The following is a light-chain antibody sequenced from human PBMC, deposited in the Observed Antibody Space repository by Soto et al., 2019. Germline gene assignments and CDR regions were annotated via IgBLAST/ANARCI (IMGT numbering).Light chain of an antibody. J-gene: IGLJ1*01. CDR3: QSYDSSLSGSYV. Sequence: QSVLTQPPSVSGAPGQRVTISCTGSSSNIGAGYDVHWYQRLPGTAPKVLIYNNNNRPSGVPDRFSRSKSGTSASLAITGHRAEDDADDNCQSYDSSLSGSYVFGAGTKLTVL. V-gene: IGLV1-40*01. CDR1: SSNIGAGYD. CDR2: NNN.